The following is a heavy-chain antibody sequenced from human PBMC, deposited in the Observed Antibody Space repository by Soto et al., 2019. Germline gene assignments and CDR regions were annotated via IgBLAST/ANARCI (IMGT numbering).Heavy chain of an antibody. CDR1: GYTFTGYY. CDR2: INPNSGGT. V-gene: IGHV1-2*04. CDR3: ARRLLWFGESHDAFDI. D-gene: IGHD3-10*01. J-gene: IGHJ3*02. Sequence: QVQLVQSGAEVKKPGASVKVSCKASGYTFTGYYMHWVRQAPGQGLEWMGWINPNSGGTNYAQKLQGWVTMTRDTSISTAYMELSRLRSDDTAVYYCARRLLWFGESHDAFDIWGQGTMVTVSS.